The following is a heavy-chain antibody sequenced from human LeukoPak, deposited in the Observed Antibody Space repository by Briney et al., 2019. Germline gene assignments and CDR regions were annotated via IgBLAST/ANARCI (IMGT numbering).Heavy chain of an antibody. V-gene: IGHV3-9*01. Sequence: GGSLRLSCAASGFNFDDYAMHWVRQAPGKGLEWVSGISWNSGSIGYADSVKGRFTISRDNAKNSLYLQMNSLRAEDTALYYCAKDAGSGYYLSYFDYWGQGTLVTVSS. CDR1: GFNFDDYA. CDR2: ISWNSGSI. J-gene: IGHJ4*02. D-gene: IGHD3-22*01. CDR3: AKDAGSGYYLSYFDY.